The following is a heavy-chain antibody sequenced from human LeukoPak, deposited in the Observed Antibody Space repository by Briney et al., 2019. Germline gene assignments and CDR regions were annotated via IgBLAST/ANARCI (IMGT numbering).Heavy chain of an antibody. CDR1: GFTFSTYG. CDR3: ANDQGGLVITPFDY. J-gene: IGHJ4*02. CDR2: ISYDGSNK. V-gene: IGHV3-30*18. Sequence: GGSLRLSCAASGFTFSTYGMHWVRQAPGKGLEWVAVISYDGSNKYYADSVKGRFTISRDNSKNTLYLQMNSLRAEDTAVYYCANDQGGLVITPFDYWGQGTLVTVSS. D-gene: IGHD3/OR15-3a*01.